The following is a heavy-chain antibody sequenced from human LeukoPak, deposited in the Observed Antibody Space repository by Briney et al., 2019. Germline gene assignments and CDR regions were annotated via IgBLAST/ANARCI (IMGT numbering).Heavy chain of an antibody. V-gene: IGHV3-33*06. CDR3: AKPPRHFAPFDY. Sequence: GGSLRLSCAASGFTFSSYGMHWVRQAPGKGLEWVAVIWYDGSNKYYADSVKGRFTISRDNSRNTLYLQMNSLRAEDTAVYYCAKPPRHFAPFDYGGQGTLVTVSS. CDR1: GFTFSSYG. J-gene: IGHJ4*02. CDR2: IWYDGSNK.